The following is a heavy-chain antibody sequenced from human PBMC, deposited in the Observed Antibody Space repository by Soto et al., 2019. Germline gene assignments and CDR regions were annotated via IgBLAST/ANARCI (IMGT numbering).Heavy chain of an antibody. V-gene: IGHV3-23*01. J-gene: IGHJ6*02. CDR1: GFTFSNYA. CDR2: ISDSAGST. D-gene: IGHD2-21*02. Sequence: EVQLLESGGGLVQPGGSLRLSCAASGFTFSNYAMTWVRQAPGKGLEWISAISDSAGSTYYADSVKGRFTISRDNSKNTLYLQMSSLRAEDTAVYYCAKGGNSSPASDVYYGMDVWGQGTTVTVSS. CDR3: AKGGNSSPASDVYYGMDV.